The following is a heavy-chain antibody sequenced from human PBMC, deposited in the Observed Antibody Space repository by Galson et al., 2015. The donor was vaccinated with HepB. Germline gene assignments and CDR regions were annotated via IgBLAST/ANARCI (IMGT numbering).Heavy chain of an antibody. CDR2: MNPNSGNT. J-gene: IGHJ2*01. CDR3: ARDSTGAAKTNWYFDL. CDR1: GYTFTSYD. Sequence: SVKVSCKASGYTFTSYDINWVRQATGQGLEWMGWMNPNSGNTGYAQKFQGRVTMTRNTSISTAYMELSSLRSEDTAVYYCARDSTGAAKTNWYFDLWGRGTLVTVSS. V-gene: IGHV1-8*01. D-gene: IGHD2-15*01.